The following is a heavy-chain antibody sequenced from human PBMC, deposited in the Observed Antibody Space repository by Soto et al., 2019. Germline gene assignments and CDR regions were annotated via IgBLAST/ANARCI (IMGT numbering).Heavy chain of an antibody. J-gene: IGHJ6*02. V-gene: IGHV5-10-1*01. CDR1: GFYFNAYW. Sequence: GESLKISCKGFGFYFNAYWISWVRQMPGKGLEWMGRIDPGDSYATYSPSFQGHITISIDRSSSTASLQWSSLQASDSATYYCARHGEYSAKDPIRVADTWGNYFGMDVWGQGTTVTVS. CDR2: IDPGDSYA. CDR3: ARHGEYSAKDPIRVADTWGNYFGMDV. D-gene: IGHD3-16*01.